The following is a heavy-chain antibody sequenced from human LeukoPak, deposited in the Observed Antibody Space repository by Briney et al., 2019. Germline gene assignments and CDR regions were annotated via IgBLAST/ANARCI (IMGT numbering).Heavy chain of an antibody. CDR3: ARDGGNYYDSSGYFDY. D-gene: IGHD3-22*01. V-gene: IGHV1-18*01. CDR2: SSAYNGNT. J-gene: IGHJ4*02. Sequence: ASVTVSFKASGYTFTNYGISWVRQAPGQGREWMGWSSAYNGNTNYAQKLQGRVTMTTDTSTSTAYMELRSLRSNDTAVYYCARDGGNYYDSSGYFDYWGQGTLVTVSS. CDR1: GYTFTNYG.